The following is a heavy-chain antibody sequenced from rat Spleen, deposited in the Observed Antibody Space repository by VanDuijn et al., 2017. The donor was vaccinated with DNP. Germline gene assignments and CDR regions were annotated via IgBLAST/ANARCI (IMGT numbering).Heavy chain of an antibody. J-gene: IGHJ3*01. V-gene: IGHV5-7*01. Sequence: EVQLVESGGGLVQPGGSLKLSCAASGFTFRDYYMAWVRQVPTKGLEWVAYISYDGGRTYYRDSVKGRFTISRDNAKRTQYLQMDSLRSEDTATYYCVTHPSWFGYWGPGTLVTVSS. CDR3: VTHPSWFGY. CDR2: ISYDGGRT. CDR1: GFTFRDYY.